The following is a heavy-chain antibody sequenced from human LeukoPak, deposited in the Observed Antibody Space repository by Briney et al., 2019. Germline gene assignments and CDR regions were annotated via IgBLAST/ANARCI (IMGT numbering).Heavy chain of an antibody. J-gene: IGHJ6*03. D-gene: IGHD6-19*01. CDR2: IKHDGSEK. CDR1: GLTFSSYW. CDR3: ARDRSLQGTLWLVLCYYYYYYMDV. V-gene: IGHV3-7*01. Sequence: GGSLRLTCAASGLTFSSYWMSWIRQAPGKGLEWVANIKHDGSEKYYVDSVKGRFTISSDNAKNSLYLQMNSLRAEDTAVYYCARDRSLQGTLWLVLCYYYYYYMDVWGKGTAVTVTS.